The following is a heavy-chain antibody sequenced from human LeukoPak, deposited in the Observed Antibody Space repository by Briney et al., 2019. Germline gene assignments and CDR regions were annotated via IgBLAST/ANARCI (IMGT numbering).Heavy chain of an antibody. CDR1: GFTFSSYA. CDR2: ISYDGSNK. V-gene: IGHV3-30-3*01. J-gene: IGHJ6*02. D-gene: IGHD2-15*01. CDR3: ARDLVVVVVAAIGDYYYYGMDV. Sequence: GGSLRLSCAASGFTFSSYAMHWVRQAPGKGLEWVAVISYDGSNKYYADSVKGRFTISRDNSKSTRYLQMNSLRAEDTAVYYCARDLVVVVVAAIGDYYYYGMDVWGQGTTVTVSS.